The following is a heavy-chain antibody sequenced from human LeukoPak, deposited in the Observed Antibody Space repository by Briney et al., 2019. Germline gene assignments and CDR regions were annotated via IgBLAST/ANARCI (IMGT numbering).Heavy chain of an antibody. J-gene: IGHJ3*02. CDR3: ARAAAALFDI. CDR2: IYTSGST. D-gene: IGHD2-2*01. V-gene: IGHV4-61*02. CDR1: GGSISSGSYY. Sequence: SETLSLTCTVSGGSISSGSYYWSWIRQPAGKGLEWIGRIYTSGSTNYNPSLKSRVTIPVDTSKNQFSLKLSSVTAADTAVYYCARAAAALFDIWGQGTMVTVSS.